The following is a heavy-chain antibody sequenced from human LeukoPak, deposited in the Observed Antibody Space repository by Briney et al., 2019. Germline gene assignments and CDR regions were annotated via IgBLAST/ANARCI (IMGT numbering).Heavy chain of an antibody. J-gene: IGHJ4*02. CDR1: GFTFSSYA. Sequence: ESGGSLRLSCAASGFTFSSYAMSWVRQAPGKGLEWVSAISGSGGSTYYADSVKGRFTISRDNSKNTLYLQMNSLRAEDTAVYYCAKVVRLMYYFDYWGQGTLVTVSS. D-gene: IGHD3-3*01. CDR2: ISGSGGST. CDR3: AKVVRLMYYFDY. V-gene: IGHV3-23*01.